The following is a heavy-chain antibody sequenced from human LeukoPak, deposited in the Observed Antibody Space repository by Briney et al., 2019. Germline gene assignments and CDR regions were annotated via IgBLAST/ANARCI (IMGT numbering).Heavy chain of an antibody. V-gene: IGHV4-30-4*01. Sequence: PSETLSLTCTVSGGSISSGDYYWSWIRQPPGKGLEWIGYIYYSGSTYYNPSLKSRVTISVDTSKNQFSLKLSSVTAADTAVYYCARVGGATTVTTSYYFDYWGQGTLVTVSS. CDR3: ARVGGATTVTTSYYFDY. D-gene: IGHD4-17*01. J-gene: IGHJ4*02. CDR1: GGSISSGDYY. CDR2: IYYSGST.